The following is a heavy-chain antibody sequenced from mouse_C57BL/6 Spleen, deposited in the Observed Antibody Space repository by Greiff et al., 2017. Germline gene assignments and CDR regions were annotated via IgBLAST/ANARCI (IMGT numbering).Heavy chain of an antibody. CDR3: ARDQGYYYGSPYYFDY. Sequence: EVKVEESGPGLVKPSQSLSLTCSVTGYSITSGYYWNWIRQFPGNKLEWMGYISYDGSNNYNPSLKNRISITRDTSKNQFFLKLNSVTTEDTATYYCARDQGYYYGSPYYFDYWGQGTTLTVSS. V-gene: IGHV3-6*01. D-gene: IGHD1-1*01. J-gene: IGHJ2*01. CDR1: GYSITSGYY. CDR2: ISYDGSN.